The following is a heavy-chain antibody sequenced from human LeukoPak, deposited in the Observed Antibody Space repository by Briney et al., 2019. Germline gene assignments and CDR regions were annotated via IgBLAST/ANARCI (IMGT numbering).Heavy chain of an antibody. CDR1: GFSLSTSGVG. CDR2: IYWDDDK. V-gene: IGHV2-5*02. Sequence: SGPTLVKPTQTLTLTCTFSGFSLSTSGVGVGWIRQPPGKALEWLALIYWDDDKRYSPSLKSRLTITKDTSKNQVVLTMTNMDPVDTATYYCAHSYYDSSGYFADAFDIWGQGTMVTVSS. CDR3: AHSYYDSSGYFADAFDI. J-gene: IGHJ3*02. D-gene: IGHD3-22*01.